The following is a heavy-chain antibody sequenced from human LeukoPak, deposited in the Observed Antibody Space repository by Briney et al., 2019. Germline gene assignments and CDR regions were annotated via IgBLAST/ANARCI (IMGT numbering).Heavy chain of an antibody. J-gene: IGHJ1*01. CDR3: IPPAAGLRRTISTEYFQH. Sequence: GGSLRLSCAAAGLTFSSYEMYWVRQAPGKGLEWVSYINGSGETIYYADSVKGRFTISRDNANKSLYLRMSSLRVEDTAIYYCIPPAAGLRRTISTEYFQHWGQGALVTVSS. V-gene: IGHV3-48*03. CDR1: GLTFSSYE. CDR2: INGSGETI. D-gene: IGHD6-13*01.